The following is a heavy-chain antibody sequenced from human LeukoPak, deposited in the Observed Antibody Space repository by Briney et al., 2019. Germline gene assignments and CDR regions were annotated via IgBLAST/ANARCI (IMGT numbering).Heavy chain of an antibody. CDR1: GGSISSYY. CDR3: ARLAKYSSSVGLDY. CDR2: IYTSGST. J-gene: IGHJ4*02. D-gene: IGHD6-6*01. Sequence: PSETLSLTCTVSGGSISSYYWRWIRQPPGKGLEWIGYIYTSGSTNYNPSLQSRVTISVDTSKNQFSLKLSSVTAADTAVYYCARLAKYSSSVGLDYWGQGTLVTVSS. V-gene: IGHV4-4*09.